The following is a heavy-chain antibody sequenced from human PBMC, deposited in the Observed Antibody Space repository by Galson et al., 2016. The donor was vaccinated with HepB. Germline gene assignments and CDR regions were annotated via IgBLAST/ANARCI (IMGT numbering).Heavy chain of an antibody. CDR2: IYPGDSDT. D-gene: IGHD3-3*01. CDR1: GYSFTTHW. V-gene: IGHV5-51*01. J-gene: IGHJ6*02. CDR3: ARHLQEWKDYYYGVDG. Sequence: QSGAEVKKSGESLKISCECSGYSFTTHWIAWVRQMPGKGLEWMGIIYPGDSDTRHSPSFEGQVTLSADKSVKTAYLQWTSLKASDTGIYYCARHLQEWKDYYYGVDGWGQGTTVTVPS.